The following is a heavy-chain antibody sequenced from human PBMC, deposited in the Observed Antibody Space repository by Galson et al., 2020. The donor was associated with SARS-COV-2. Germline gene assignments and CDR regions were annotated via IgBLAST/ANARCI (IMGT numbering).Heavy chain of an antibody. CDR1: GVSFTTNAMG. Sequence: SGPTLVQPTQPLTLTCFFPGVSFTTNAMGVGWIRQPPGNALEWLALTDSNDAKSYNPSLRTRLTITKDTSKKELVLTMTNMDPVDTATSYCAHRRDAPPLLIGDSFAPFFDYWGHGSLVTVSS. CDR2: TDSNDAK. V-gene: IGHV2-5*01. CDR3: AHRRDAPPLLIGDSFAPFFDY. D-gene: IGHD2-21*02. J-gene: IGHJ4*01.